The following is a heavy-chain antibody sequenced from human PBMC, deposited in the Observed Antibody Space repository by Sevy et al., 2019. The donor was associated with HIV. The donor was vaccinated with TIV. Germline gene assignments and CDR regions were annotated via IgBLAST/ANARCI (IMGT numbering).Heavy chain of an antibody. J-gene: IGHJ4*02. CDR2: IRPDGNEI. CDR1: GFTFDAFW. V-gene: IGHV3-7*01. CDR3: ASRYFDH. Sequence: GGSLRLSCAASGFTFDAFWMQWVRQAPGKGLEWVANIRPDGNEIYYAESVRGRFTISRDNSKESLYLQMSTLRVEDTSTYFCASRYFDHWGQGALVTVSS.